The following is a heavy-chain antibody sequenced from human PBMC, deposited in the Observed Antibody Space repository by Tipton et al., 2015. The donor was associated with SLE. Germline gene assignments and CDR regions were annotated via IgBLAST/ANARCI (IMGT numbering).Heavy chain of an antibody. Sequence: SLRLSCAASGFTVGSHYMSWVRQAPGKGLDWVSVIYSGGTKYYAESVKGRFSISRDHSQNTLSLQMNSLRAEDTAVYYCAKDRSYWELFFDHWGQGTLVTVSS. CDR3: AKDRSYWELFFDH. CDR1: GFTVGSHY. V-gene: IGHV3-53*01. CDR2: IYSGGTK. D-gene: IGHD1-26*01. J-gene: IGHJ4*02.